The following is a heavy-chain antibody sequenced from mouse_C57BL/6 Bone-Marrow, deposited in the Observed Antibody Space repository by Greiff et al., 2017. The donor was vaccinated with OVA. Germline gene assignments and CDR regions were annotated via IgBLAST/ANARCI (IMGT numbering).Heavy chain of an antibody. CDR1: GYTFTSYW. J-gene: IGHJ2*01. Sequence: QVQLKQPGAELVKPGASVKMSCKASGYTFTSYWITWVKQRPGQGLEWIGDIYPGSGSTNYNEKFKSKATLTVDTSSSTAYMQLSSLTSEDSAVYYCARTATAQAPYYFDYWGQGTTLTVSS. CDR3: ARTATAQAPYYFDY. V-gene: IGHV1-55*01. D-gene: IGHD3-2*02. CDR2: IYPGSGST.